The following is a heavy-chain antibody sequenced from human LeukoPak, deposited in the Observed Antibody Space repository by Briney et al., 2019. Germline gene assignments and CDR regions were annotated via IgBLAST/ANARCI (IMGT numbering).Heavy chain of an antibody. J-gene: IGHJ4*02. CDR1: GYTFTSYG. CDR3: ARMGYDFWSGYLD. CDR2: ISAYNGNT. D-gene: IGHD3-3*01. V-gene: IGHV1-18*01. Sequence: ASVKVSCKASGYTFTSYGIGWVRQAPGQGLELMGWISAYNGNTNYAQKLQGRVTMTTETSTSTAYMELRSLRSDDTAVYYCARMGYDFWSGYLDWGQGTLVTVSS.